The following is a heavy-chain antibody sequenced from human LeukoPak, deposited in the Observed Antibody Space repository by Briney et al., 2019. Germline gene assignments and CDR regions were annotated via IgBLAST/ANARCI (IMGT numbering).Heavy chain of an antibody. Sequence: SQTVSLTCALSGDSDSSQNGAWNWIRQSPSRGLEWQGKTYYRSKWYDDYEESLKARNTISPYTTQNQFSLHLNSVIPEDKAVYYCARDVGTSSWYTFDYWGQGTLVTVSS. CDR3: ARDVGTSSWYTFDY. D-gene: IGHD6-13*01. CDR2: TYYRSKWYD. J-gene: IGHJ4*02. V-gene: IGHV6-1*01. CDR1: GDSDSSQNGA.